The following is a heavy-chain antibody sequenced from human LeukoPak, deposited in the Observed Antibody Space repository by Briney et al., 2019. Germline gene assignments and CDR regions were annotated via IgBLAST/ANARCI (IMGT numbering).Heavy chain of an antibody. CDR1: GFNFRDYS. D-gene: IGHD3-22*01. CDR2: IKSKTDGGTT. CDR3: TTVEYYYDSSGYYYEYFDY. V-gene: IGHV3-15*07. J-gene: IGHJ4*02. Sequence: GGSLRLSCVAYGFNFRDYSMNWVRQAPGKGLEWVGRIKSKTDGGTTDYAAPVKGRFTISRDDSKNTLYLQMNSLKTEDTAVYYCTTVEYYYDSSGYYYEYFDYWGQGTLVTVSS.